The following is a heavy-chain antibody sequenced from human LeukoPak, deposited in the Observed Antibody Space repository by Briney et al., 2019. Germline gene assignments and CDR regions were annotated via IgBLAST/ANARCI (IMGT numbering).Heavy chain of an antibody. Sequence: PSETLSLTCAVYGGSFSGYYWSWIRQPPGKGLEWIGEINHSGSTNYNPSLKSRVTISVDTSKNQFSLKLSSVTAADTAIYYCASIDYDSSGYYYVGYFDYWGQGTLVTVSS. J-gene: IGHJ4*02. V-gene: IGHV4-34*01. CDR3: ASIDYDSSGYYYVGYFDY. D-gene: IGHD3-22*01. CDR2: INHSGST. CDR1: GGSFSGYY.